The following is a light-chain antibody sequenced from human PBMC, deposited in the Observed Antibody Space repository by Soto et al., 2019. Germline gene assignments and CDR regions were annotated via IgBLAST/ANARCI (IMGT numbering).Light chain of an antibody. V-gene: IGKV3-20*01. CDR3: QQYVITPWT. Sequence: LSCRASQSVSSSYLAWYQQKPGQAPRLLIYGASSRATGIPDRFSGSGSGTDFTLTIGRLEPEDFAVYYCQQYVITPWTFGQGTKVDIK. J-gene: IGKJ1*01. CDR2: GAS. CDR1: QSVSSSY.